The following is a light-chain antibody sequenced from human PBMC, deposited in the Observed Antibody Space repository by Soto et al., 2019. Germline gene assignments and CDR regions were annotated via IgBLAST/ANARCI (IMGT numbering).Light chain of an antibody. CDR2: EVT. V-gene: IGLV2-14*01. Sequence: QSVLTQPASVSGSPGQSITISCTGTSSDVRGYNYVSWYQQHPGKAPKLVIYEVTNRPSGVSNRFSGSKSGNTASLTISGLQAEDEADYHCSSFTSSSTVIFGGGTKLTVL. CDR3: SSFTSSSTVI. CDR1: SSDVRGYNY. J-gene: IGLJ2*01.